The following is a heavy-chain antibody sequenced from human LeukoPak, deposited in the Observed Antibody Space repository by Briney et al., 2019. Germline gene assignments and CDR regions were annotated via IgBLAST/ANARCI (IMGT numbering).Heavy chain of an antibody. CDR2: INHSGST. CDR3: AQRPESGGWYM. Sequence: SETLSLTCAVYGGSFSGYYWSWTRQPPGKGLEWIGEINHSGSTNYNPSLKSRVTISVDTSKNQFSLKLSSVTAADTAVYYCAQRPESGGWYMWGQGTLVTVSS. V-gene: IGHV4-34*01. J-gene: IGHJ4*02. D-gene: IGHD6-19*01. CDR1: GGSFSGYY.